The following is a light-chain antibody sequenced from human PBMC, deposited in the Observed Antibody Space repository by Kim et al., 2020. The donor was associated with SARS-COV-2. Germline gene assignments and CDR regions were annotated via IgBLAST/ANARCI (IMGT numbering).Light chain of an antibody. CDR1: KQIRNY. V-gene: IGKV1-39*01. CDR2: AAS. CDR3: QQSYNTGIT. Sequence: ESVGDRVTITCRASKQIRNYLNWFQQKPGRAPKLLIYAASAWQSGVPSRFSGGGSGTHFTLTTNGRQPEDFATYYCQQSYNTGITFGQGTRLEIK. J-gene: IGKJ5*01.